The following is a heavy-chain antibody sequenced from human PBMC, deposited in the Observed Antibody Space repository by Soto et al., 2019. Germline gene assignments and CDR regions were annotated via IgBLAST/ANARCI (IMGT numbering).Heavy chain of an antibody. J-gene: IGHJ3*02. V-gene: IGHV3-66*01. Sequence: GGCLRLSCAASGFSVRSKYMSWVRQAPGKGLEWVSVIYSGGSTYYADSVKGRFTISRDNSKNTLYLQMNSLRAEDTAVYYCAREWVAASRNDAFDIWGQGTMVTVSS. D-gene: IGHD6-13*01. CDR3: AREWVAASRNDAFDI. CDR2: IYSGGST. CDR1: GFSVRSKY.